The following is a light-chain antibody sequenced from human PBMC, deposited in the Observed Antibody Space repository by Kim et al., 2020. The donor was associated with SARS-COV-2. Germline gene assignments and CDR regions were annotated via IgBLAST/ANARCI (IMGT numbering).Light chain of an antibody. Sequence: QSALTQPASVSGSPVQSITISCTGTSSDVGGYNYVSWYQQHPGKAPKLMIYDVSNRPSGVSNRFSGSKSGNTASLTISGLQAEDEADYYCSSYTSSSTVFGTGTKVTVL. CDR2: DVS. CDR3: SSYTSSSTV. J-gene: IGLJ1*01. V-gene: IGLV2-14*03. CDR1: SSDVGGYNY.